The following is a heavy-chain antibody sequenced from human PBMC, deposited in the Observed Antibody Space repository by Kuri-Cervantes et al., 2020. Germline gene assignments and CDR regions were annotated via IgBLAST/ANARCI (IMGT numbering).Heavy chain of an antibody. V-gene: IGHV1-8*01. J-gene: IGHJ2*01. Sequence: ASVKVSCKASGYTFTSYDINWVRQATGQGLEWMGWMNPNSGNTGYAQKFQGRVTMTRNTSISTAYMELRSLRSDDTAVYYCARAVVVTATTYWYFDLWGRGTLVTVSS. CDR1: GYTFTSYD. CDR2: MNPNSGNT. CDR3: ARAVVVTATTYWYFDL. D-gene: IGHD2-21*02.